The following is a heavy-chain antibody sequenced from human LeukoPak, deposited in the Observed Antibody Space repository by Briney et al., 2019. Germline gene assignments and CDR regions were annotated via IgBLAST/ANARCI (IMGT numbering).Heavy chain of an antibody. CDR1: GFTFSSYW. CDR3: ARDTYGDYVSNY. J-gene: IGHJ4*02. Sequence: GGSLRLSCAASGFTFSSYWTSWVRQAPGKGLEWVANIKQDGSEKYYVDSVKGRFTISRDNAKNSLYLQMNSLRAEDTAVYYCARDTYGDYVSNYWGQGTLVTVSS. D-gene: IGHD4-17*01. V-gene: IGHV3-7*01. CDR2: IKQDGSEK.